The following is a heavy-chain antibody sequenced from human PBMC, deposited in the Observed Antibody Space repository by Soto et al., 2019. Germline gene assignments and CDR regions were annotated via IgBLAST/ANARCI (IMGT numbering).Heavy chain of an antibody. CDR3: ARGVARPRWDTAMGRRPYYYGMDV. CDR1: GGSFSGYY. D-gene: IGHD5-18*01. CDR2: INHSGST. J-gene: IGHJ6*02. Sequence: PSETLSLTCAVYGGSFSGYYWSWIRQPPGKGLEWIGEINHSGSTNYNPSLKSRVTISVDTSKNQSSLKLSSVTAADTAVYYCARGVARPRWDTAMGRRPYYYGMDVWGQGTTVTVSS. V-gene: IGHV4-34*01.